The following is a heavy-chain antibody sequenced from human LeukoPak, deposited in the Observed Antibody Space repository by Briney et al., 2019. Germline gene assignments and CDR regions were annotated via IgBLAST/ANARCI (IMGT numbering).Heavy chain of an antibody. D-gene: IGHD4-17*01. J-gene: IGHJ4*02. Sequence: GGSLRLSCAASGITFSSYAMSWVRQAPGKGLEWVSAISGSGGSTYYADSVKGRFTISRDNSKNTLYLQMNSLRAEDTAVYYCVRGTTVTTPYRFDYWGQGTLVTVSS. V-gene: IGHV3-23*01. CDR1: GITFSSYA. CDR3: VRGTTVTTPYRFDY. CDR2: ISGSGGST.